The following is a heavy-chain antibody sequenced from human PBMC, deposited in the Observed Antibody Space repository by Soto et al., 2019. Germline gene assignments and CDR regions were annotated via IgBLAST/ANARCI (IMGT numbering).Heavy chain of an antibody. V-gene: IGHV2-5*02. CDR2: IYWDDDK. J-gene: IGHJ5*02. CDR3: AHSPNYYQYDWFDP. CDR1: GFSLTTRGVG. Sequence: QITLKESGPTLVKPTQTLTLTCTFSGFSLTTRGVGVGWIRQPPGKALECLALIYWDDDKRYSPSLQSRLSINKDTSKNQVVLTMANVDPVDTATYYCAHSPNYYQYDWFDPWGQGTLVSVSS. D-gene: IGHD3-16*01.